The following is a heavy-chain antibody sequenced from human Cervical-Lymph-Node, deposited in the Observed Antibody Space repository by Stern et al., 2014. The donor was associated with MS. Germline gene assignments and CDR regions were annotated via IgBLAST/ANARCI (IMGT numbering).Heavy chain of an antibody. CDR1: GFTFSSYG. Sequence: VQLVESGGGVVLPGRSLRLSCAASGFTFSSYGMHWVRQAPGKGLEWVPVIWHDGSIKQYAASVMGRFTISKDNDRSTLYLQMNSLRAEDTAVYYCARGGLWGAYAPMDVWGQGTTVTVSS. CDR2: IWHDGSIK. D-gene: IGHD3-16*01. V-gene: IGHV3-33*01. J-gene: IGHJ6*02. CDR3: ARGGLWGAYAPMDV.